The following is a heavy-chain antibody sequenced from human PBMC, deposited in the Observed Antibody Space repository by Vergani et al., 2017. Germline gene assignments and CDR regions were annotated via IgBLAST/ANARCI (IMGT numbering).Heavy chain of an antibody. J-gene: IGHJ3*02. V-gene: IGHV3-66*01. Sequence: EVRLVDSGGGLVQPGGSLRLSCAASGFSVSDNYMSWVRQAPGKGLEWVSILYVVGTSDYADSVKGRFSISRDNAKSSLFLQMDSLRAEDTAVYYCARDHRDYNNYPGTFDIWGQGSMVTVSS. D-gene: IGHD5-24*01. CDR3: ARDHRDYNNYPGTFDI. CDR2: LYVVGTS. CDR1: GFSVSDNY.